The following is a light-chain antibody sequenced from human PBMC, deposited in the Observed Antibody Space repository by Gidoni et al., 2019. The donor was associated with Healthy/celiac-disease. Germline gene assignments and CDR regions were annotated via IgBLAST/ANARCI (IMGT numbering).Light chain of an antibody. CDR1: QSVSSSY. Sequence: IQFTRSSGTLSLSPGERATLSCRASQSVSSSYLAWYQQKPGQAPRLLIYGASSRATGIPDRFSGSGSGTDFTLSISRLEPEGFAVYYCQQYGSSPNTFGPGTKVDIK. J-gene: IGKJ3*01. V-gene: IGKV3-20*01. CDR2: GAS. CDR3: QQYGSSPNT.